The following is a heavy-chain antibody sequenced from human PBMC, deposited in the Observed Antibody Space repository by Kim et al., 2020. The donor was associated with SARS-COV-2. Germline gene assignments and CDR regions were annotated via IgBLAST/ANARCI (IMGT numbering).Heavy chain of an antibody. D-gene: IGHD3-16*01. Sequence: GGSLRLSCAASGFTFSSYSMNWVRQAPGKGLEWVSSISSSSSYIYYADSVKGRFTISRDNAKNSLYLQMNSLRAEDTAVYYCARDLIRRRLGPYGMDVWGQGTTVTVSS. CDR3: ARDLIRRRLGPYGMDV. V-gene: IGHV3-21*01. CDR2: ISSSSSYI. J-gene: IGHJ6*02. CDR1: GFTFSSYS.